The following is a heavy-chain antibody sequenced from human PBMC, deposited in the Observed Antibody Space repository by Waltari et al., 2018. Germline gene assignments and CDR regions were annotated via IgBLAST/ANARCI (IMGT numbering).Heavy chain of an antibody. D-gene: IGHD3-10*01. CDR1: GASITNSNSY. Sequence: QLQLQESGPGLVKPSETLSLTCSVSGASITNSNSYWSWIRQPPGKGLEWIGSIYYRGSTYSSPSLKSRVTISLDTSKNQLSLKVSSVTVADMAIYFCARNMESPYNAPYYFYYMDVWGKGTTVTVSS. V-gene: IGHV4-39*01. J-gene: IGHJ6*03. CDR3: ARNMESPYNAPYYFYYMDV. CDR2: IYYRGST.